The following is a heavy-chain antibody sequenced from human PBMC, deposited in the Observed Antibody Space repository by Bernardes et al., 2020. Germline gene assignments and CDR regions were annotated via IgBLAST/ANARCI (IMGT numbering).Heavy chain of an antibody. CDR1: GGSISSYY. V-gene: IGHV4-59*01. CDR2: IYYSGST. J-gene: IGHJ5*02. D-gene: IGHD4-17*01. CDR3: ARDPHSYGDYVQGWFDP. Sequence: SETLSLTCTVSGGSISSYYWSWIRQPPGKGLEWIGYIYYSGSTNYNPSLKSRVTISVDTSKNQFSLKLSSVTAADTAVYYCARDPHSYGDYVQGWFDPWGQGTLVTVSS.